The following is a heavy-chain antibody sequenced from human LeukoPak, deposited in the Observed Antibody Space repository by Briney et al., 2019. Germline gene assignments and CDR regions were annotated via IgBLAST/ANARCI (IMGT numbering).Heavy chain of an antibody. CDR1: GGSVSSGSYY. J-gene: IGHJ4*02. D-gene: IGHD3-9*01. Sequence: SETLSLTCTVSGGSVSSGSYYWSWIRQPPGKGLEWIGYIYYSGSTNYNPSLKSRVTISVDTSKNQFSLKLSSVTAADTAVYYCARVGYYDTLTGYFYYFDYWGQGTLVTVSS. V-gene: IGHV4-61*01. CDR3: ARVGYYDTLTGYFYYFDY. CDR2: IYYSGST.